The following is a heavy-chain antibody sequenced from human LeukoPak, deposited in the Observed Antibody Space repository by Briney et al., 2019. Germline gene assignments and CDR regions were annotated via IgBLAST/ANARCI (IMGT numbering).Heavy chain of an antibody. V-gene: IGHV3-23*01. Sequence: PAGSLRLSCAVSGFTFSSYGMSWVGQAPGKGLEWVSAISGSGYSAYYADSVKGRVTISRDNSKNTLFLQMNSLRAEDTDVYYCAKDSRGAVPYYSDYWGQGTLVTVA. CDR3: AKDSRGAVPYYSDY. D-gene: IGHD3-16*01. J-gene: IGHJ4*02. CDR2: ISGSGYSA. CDR1: GFTFSSYG.